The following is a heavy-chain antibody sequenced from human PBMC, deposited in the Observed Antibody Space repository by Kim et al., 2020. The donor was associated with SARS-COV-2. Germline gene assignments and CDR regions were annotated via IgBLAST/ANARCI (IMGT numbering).Heavy chain of an antibody. CDR3: AKDTTYRGVMYYGMDV. CDR2: ISWNSGSI. CDR1: GFTFDDYA. D-gene: IGHD3-10*01. V-gene: IGHV3-9*01. Sequence: GGSLRLSCAASGFTFDDYAMHWVRQAPGKGLEWVSGISWNSGSIGYADSVKGRFTISRDNAKNSLYLQMNSLRAEDTALYYCAKDTTYRGVMYYGMDVWGQGTTVTVSS. J-gene: IGHJ6*02.